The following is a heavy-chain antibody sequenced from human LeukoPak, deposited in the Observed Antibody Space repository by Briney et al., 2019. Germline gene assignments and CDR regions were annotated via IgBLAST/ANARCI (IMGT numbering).Heavy chain of an antibody. CDR2: IYTSGST. Sequence: PSETLSLTCTVSGGSISSYYWSWIRQPPGKGLEWLGYIYTSGSTNYNPSLKSRVTISVDTSKNQFSLKLSSVTAADTAVYYCARDPARGESPNWFDPWGQGTLVTVSS. CDR3: ARDPARGESPNWFDP. D-gene: IGHD3-16*01. J-gene: IGHJ5*02. V-gene: IGHV4-4*09. CDR1: GGSISSYY.